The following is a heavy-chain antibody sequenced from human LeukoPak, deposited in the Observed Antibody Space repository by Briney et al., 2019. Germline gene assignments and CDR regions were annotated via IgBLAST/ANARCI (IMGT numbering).Heavy chain of an antibody. CDR1: GFTFSRYD. V-gene: IGHV3-23*01. D-gene: IGHD2-2*01. Sequence: GGSLRLSSAASGFTFSRYDMSWVRQAPGKGLEWVSGISGSGGSTYYVDSLKGRFTISRDNSKNTLYLHMDSLRAEDTDVYYCARGCCSSTSCYVSYYFYYMDVWGKGTTVTVSS. J-gene: IGHJ6*03. CDR3: ARGCCSSTSCYVSYYFYYMDV. CDR2: ISGSGGST.